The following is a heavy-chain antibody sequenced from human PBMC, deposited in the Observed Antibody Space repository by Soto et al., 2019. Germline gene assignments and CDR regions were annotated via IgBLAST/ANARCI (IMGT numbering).Heavy chain of an antibody. D-gene: IGHD3-16*01. CDR2: IYYSGST. CDR3: ARLGYYYYYMDV. Sequence: SETLSLTCTVSGGSSSSYYWSWIRQPPGKGLEWIGYIYYSGSTNYNPSLKSRVTISVDTSKNQFSLKLSSVTAADTAVYYCARLGYYYYYMDVWGKGTTVTVSS. J-gene: IGHJ6*03. V-gene: IGHV4-59*08. CDR1: GGSSSSYY.